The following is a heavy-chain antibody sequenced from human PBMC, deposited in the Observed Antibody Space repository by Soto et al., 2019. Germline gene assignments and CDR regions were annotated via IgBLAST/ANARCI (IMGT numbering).Heavy chain of an antibody. CDR2: IYSSGLI. D-gene: IGHD5-12*01. J-gene: IGHJ5*01. CDR3: ARESRGYSGYDSRDENFYVGSFAS. V-gene: IGHV4-4*07. CDR1: GGSFSSSF. Sequence: SETLSLTCTVSGGSFSSSFWSWLRQPAGKGLEWIGRIYSSGLINYNPSLKSRVAMSIDTSKKQFSLRVNSVTAADTAVYYCARESRGYSGYDSRDENFYVGSFASWGQGTLVTVSS.